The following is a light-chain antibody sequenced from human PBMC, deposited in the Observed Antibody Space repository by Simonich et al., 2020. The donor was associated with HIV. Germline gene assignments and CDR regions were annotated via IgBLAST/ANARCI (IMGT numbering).Light chain of an antibody. J-gene: IGKJ1*01. CDR1: QSISSY. V-gene: IGKV1-39*01. CDR2: AAS. CDR3: QQSYSTPWT. Sequence: IQLTQSPSFLSASVGDRVTITCRASQSISSYLNWYQQKPGKAPKLLIYAASSLKSGVPSRFSGSGSGTDFTLTISSLQPEDFATYYCQQSYSTPWTFGQGTKVEIK.